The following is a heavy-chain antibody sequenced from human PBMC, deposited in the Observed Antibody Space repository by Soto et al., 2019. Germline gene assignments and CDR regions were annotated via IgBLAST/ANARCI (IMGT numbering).Heavy chain of an antibody. V-gene: IGHV1-18*01. J-gene: IGHJ3*02. Sequence: GASVKVSCKASGYMFSSYAISWVRQAPGQGLEWMGWISANSGSTNYAQKLQGRVTMTTDTSTSTAYMELSRLRSDDTAVYYCARGGHIVGARADAFDIWGQGTMVTVSS. D-gene: IGHD1-26*01. CDR3: ARGGHIVGARADAFDI. CDR1: GYMFSSYA. CDR2: ISANSGST.